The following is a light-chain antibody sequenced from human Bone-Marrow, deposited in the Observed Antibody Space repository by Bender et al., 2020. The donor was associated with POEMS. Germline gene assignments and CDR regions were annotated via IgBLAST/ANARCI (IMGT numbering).Light chain of an antibody. Sequence: QSVLTQPPSVSGAPGQRVTISCTGSSNIGAGYDVHWYQQVPGTAPKLLIYRNGQRPSGVPDRFSGSKSGTSASLAISDIQSEDEGDYYCSSWDDSLSGWVFGGGTKLTVL. CDR3: SSWDDSLSGWV. J-gene: IGLJ3*02. CDR2: RNG. V-gene: IGLV1-50*01. CDR1: SNIGAGYD.